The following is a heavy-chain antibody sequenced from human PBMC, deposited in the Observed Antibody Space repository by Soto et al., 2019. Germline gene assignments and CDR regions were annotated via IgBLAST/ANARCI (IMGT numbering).Heavy chain of an antibody. CDR3: ARDSQLNYYDSSGSVYYYYGMDV. J-gene: IGHJ6*02. V-gene: IGHV1-69*06. CDR2: IIPIFGTA. D-gene: IGHD3-22*01. Sequence: SVKVSCKASGGTFSSYAISWVRQAPGQGLEWMGGIIPIFGTANYAQKFQGRVTITADKSTSTAYMELSSLRSEDTAVYYCARDSQLNYYDSSGSVYYYYGMDVWGQGTTVTAP. CDR1: GGTFSSYA.